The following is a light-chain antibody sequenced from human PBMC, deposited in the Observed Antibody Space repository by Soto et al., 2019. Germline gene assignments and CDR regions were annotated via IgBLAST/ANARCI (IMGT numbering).Light chain of an antibody. CDR3: QVWDSSSDHVI. Sequence: SYELTQPPSVSAAPGQTARITCGGDSVGSKTVNWYRQKPSQAPVLVVYDDKAQPSGIPERFSGSNSVNTATLTISRVEAGDEADYYCQVWDSSSDHVIFGGGTKLTVL. CDR2: DDK. CDR1: SVGSKT. J-gene: IGLJ2*01. V-gene: IGLV3-21*02.